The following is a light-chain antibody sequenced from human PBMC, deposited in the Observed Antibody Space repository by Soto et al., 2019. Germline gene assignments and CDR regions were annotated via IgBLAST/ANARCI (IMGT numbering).Light chain of an antibody. J-gene: IGLJ1*01. CDR2: NNN. CDR1: SSNIGSNT. Sequence: QSVLTQPPSASGTPGQRVTISCSGSSSNIGSNTVNWYQQLPGTAPKLLIYNNNQRPSGVPDRFSGSKSDTSASLAICGLQSEDEADYYCAAWDDSLNGLVFGPGTKLTVL. CDR3: AAWDDSLNGLV. V-gene: IGLV1-44*01.